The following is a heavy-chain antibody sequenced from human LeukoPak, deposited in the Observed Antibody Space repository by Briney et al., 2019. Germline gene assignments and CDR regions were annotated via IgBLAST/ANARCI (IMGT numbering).Heavy chain of an antibody. V-gene: IGHV3-64*01. CDR1: GFTFSSYA. CDR2: ISSNGGST. D-gene: IGHD3-22*01. CDR3: AILPVTVIVPFDI. Sequence: GGSLRLSCAASGFTFSSYAMHWVRQAPGKGLEYVSAISSNGGSTYYANSVKGRFTISRDNSKNTLYLQMGSLRAEDMAVYYCAILPVTVIVPFDIWGQGTMVTVSS. J-gene: IGHJ3*02.